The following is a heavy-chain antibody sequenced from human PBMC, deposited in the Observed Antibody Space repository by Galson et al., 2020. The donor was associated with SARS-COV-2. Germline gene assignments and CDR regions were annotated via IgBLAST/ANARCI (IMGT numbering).Heavy chain of an antibody. V-gene: IGHV3-13*04. CDR1: GFTFSSHD. Sequence: GGFMRLSCAASGFTFSSHDMHWVRQIRGKGLEWVSGIGADGRTYYPDSVKGRFTIARHNATNSLYLQMNSLTAGDTAVYYCARDDDSRGMGAVDIGGRGTMVAVSS. CDR2: IGADGRT. J-gene: IGHJ3*02. D-gene: IGHD3-22*01. CDR3: ARDDDSRGMGAVDI.